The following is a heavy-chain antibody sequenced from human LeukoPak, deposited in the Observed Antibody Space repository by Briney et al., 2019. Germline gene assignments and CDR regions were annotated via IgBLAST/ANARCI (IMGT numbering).Heavy chain of an antibody. V-gene: IGHV3-21*01. CDR2: ISSSSSYI. Sequence: GGSLRLSCAASGFTFSSYSMNWVRQAPGKGLEWVSSISSSSSYIYYADSVKDRFTISRDNAKNSLYLQMNSLRAEDTAVYYCARDTPGYYDFWSGYYLGIDYWGQGTLVTVSS. D-gene: IGHD3-3*01. CDR1: GFTFSSYS. J-gene: IGHJ4*02. CDR3: ARDTPGYYDFWSGYYLGIDY.